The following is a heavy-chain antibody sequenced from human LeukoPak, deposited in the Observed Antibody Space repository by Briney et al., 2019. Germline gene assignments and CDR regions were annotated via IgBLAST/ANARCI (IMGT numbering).Heavy chain of an antibody. J-gene: IGHJ4*02. D-gene: IGHD6-6*01. CDR1: GFTFSSYS. V-gene: IGHV3-21*01. CDR3: AREGEYSSSSVDY. Sequence: GGSLTLSCAASGFTFSSYSMNWLRQAPGMGLKWVSSISSSSSYIYYADSGKGRFTISIDNAKNSLYLEMNSLRAEDTAVYYCAREGEYSSSSVDYWGQGALVTVSS. CDR2: ISSSSSYI.